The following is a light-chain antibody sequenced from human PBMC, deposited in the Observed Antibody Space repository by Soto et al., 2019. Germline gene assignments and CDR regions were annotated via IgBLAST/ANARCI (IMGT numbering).Light chain of an antibody. CDR3: LQDYNYPRT. V-gene: IGKV1-6*01. J-gene: IGKJ1*01. CDR1: QGIRNE. CDR2: AAS. Sequence: AIQMTQSRSSLSASVGDRVTITCRASQGIRNELGWYQQRPGKAPKLLIYAASTLESGVPSRFSASGSGTDFTLTISSLRPEDFATYYCLQDYNYPRTFGQGTKVEIK.